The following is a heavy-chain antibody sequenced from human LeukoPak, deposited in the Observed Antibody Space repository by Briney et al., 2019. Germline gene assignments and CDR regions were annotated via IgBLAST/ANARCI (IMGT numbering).Heavy chain of an antibody. V-gene: IGHV1-69*13. J-gene: IGHJ4*02. CDR1: GYTFTSYY. Sequence: GASVKVSCKASGYTFTSYYMHWVRQAPGQGLEWMGGIIPIFGTANYAQKFQGRVTITADESTSTAYMELSSLRSEDTAVYYCARGSDYWGQGTLVTVSS. CDR3: ARGSDY. CDR2: IIPIFGTA.